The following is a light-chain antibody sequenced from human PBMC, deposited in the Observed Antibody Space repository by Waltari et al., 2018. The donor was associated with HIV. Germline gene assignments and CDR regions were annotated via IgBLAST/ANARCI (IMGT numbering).Light chain of an antibody. J-gene: IGLJ3*02. V-gene: IGLV2-23*02. CDR3: YSYAATNTWV. Sequence: QSALTQPASVSGSPGQSITISCTGTSSDVGSYNLVSWNQQHPGKAPKRMIYEVTKRPSRVSNRFSGSKSGNMASLTISGLQAEDEADYYCYSYAATNTWVFGGGTELTVL. CDR2: EVT. CDR1: SSDVGSYNL.